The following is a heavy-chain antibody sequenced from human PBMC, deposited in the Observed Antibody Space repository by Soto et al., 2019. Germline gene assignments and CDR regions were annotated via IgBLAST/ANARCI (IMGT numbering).Heavy chain of an antibody. V-gene: IGHV1-8*01. Sequence: ASVKVSCKASGYTFTSYDINWVRQATGQGLEWMGWMNPNSGNTGYAQKFQGRVTMTRNTSISTAYMELSSLRSEDTVVYYCARVRSDRRHTYYYYYYMDVWGKGTTVTVSS. J-gene: IGHJ6*03. D-gene: IGHD2-15*01. CDR1: GYTFTSYD. CDR3: ARVRSDRRHTYYYYYYMDV. CDR2: MNPNSGNT.